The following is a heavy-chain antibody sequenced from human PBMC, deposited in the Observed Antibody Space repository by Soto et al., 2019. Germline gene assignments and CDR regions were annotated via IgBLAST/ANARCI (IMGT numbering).Heavy chain of an antibody. CDR2: LSYDGSNK. CDR1: GFTFSSYA. D-gene: IGHD2-2*01. J-gene: IGHJ6*02. V-gene: IGHV3-30-3*01. CDR3: ARTYCISTSCYSYFYYGMDV. Sequence: QVQLVESGGGVVQPGRSLRLSCAASGFTFSSYAMHWVRQTPGKGLEWVAVLSYDGSNKYYADSVKGRFTISRDNSKNTLYLQMNSLRAEDTAVYYCARTYCISTSCYSYFYYGMDVWGQGTMVTVSS.